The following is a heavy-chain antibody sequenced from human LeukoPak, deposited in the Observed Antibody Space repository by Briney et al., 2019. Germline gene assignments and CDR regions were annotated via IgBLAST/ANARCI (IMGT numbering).Heavy chain of an antibody. V-gene: IGHV4-39*07. J-gene: IGHJ5*02. D-gene: IGHD6-19*01. CDR1: GGSISSSGYY. CDR3: ARGFEGYSSGWRRPRWFDP. CDR2: INHSGST. Sequence: PSETLSLTCTVSGGSISSSGYYWSWIRQPPGKGLEWIGEINHSGSTNYNPSLKSRVTISVDTSKNQFSLKLSSVTAADTAVYYCARGFEGYSSGWRRPRWFDPWGQGTLVTVSS.